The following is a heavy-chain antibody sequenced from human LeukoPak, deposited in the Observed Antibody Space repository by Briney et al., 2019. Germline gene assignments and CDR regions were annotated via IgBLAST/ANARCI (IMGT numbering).Heavy chain of an antibody. Sequence: GGSLRLSCAASEFTLSNYWMSWVRQAPGKGLEWVANIKEDGSEKYYVDSVKGRFTISRDNAKNSLYLQMNSLRAEDTAVYYCARHKYGSGSYYNPDFDYWGQGTLVTVSS. CDR2: IKEDGSEK. D-gene: IGHD3-10*01. J-gene: IGHJ4*02. V-gene: IGHV3-7*01. CDR1: EFTLSNYW. CDR3: ARHKYGSGSYYNPDFDY.